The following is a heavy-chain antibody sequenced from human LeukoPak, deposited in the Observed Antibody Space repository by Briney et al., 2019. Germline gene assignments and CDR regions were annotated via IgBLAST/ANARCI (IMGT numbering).Heavy chain of an antibody. CDR3: ARAIQRITIFGVVVLFDY. CDR1: GGSISSGDYY. V-gene: IGHV4-30-4*08. Sequence: SETLSLTCTVSGGSISSGDYYWSWIRQPPGKGLEWIGYIYYSGSTYYNPSLKSRVTISVDTSKNQFSLKLSSVTAADTAVYYCARAIQRITIFGVVVLFDYWGQGTLVTVSS. J-gene: IGHJ4*02. D-gene: IGHD3-3*01. CDR2: IYYSGST.